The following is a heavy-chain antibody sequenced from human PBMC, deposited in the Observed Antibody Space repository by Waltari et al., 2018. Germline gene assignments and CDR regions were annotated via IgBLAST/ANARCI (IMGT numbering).Heavy chain of an antibody. J-gene: IGHJ4*02. Sequence: QVQLQESGPGLVKPSETLSLTCTVSGYSISSGYYWGWIRQPPGKGLEWIGSIYHSGSTYYNPSLKSRVTISVDTSKNQFSLKLSSVTAADTAVYYCAREYTVPAAPKLDYWGQGTLVTVSS. CDR1: GYSISSGYY. CDR2: IYHSGST. CDR3: AREYTVPAAPKLDY. V-gene: IGHV4-38-2*02. D-gene: IGHD2-2*01.